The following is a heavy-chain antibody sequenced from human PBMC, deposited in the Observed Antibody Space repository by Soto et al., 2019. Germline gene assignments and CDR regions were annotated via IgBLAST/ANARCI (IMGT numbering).Heavy chain of an antibody. D-gene: IGHD3-9*01. CDR1: GGSISSYY. J-gene: IGHJ5*02. Sequence: PSETLSLTCTVSGGSISSYYWSWIRQPPGKGLEWIGYIYYSGSTNYNPSLKSRVTISVDTSKNQFSLKLSSVTAADTAVYYCARVGLTGYYLKGFDPWGQGTLVTVSS. V-gene: IGHV4-59*01. CDR3: ARVGLTGYYLKGFDP. CDR2: IYYSGST.